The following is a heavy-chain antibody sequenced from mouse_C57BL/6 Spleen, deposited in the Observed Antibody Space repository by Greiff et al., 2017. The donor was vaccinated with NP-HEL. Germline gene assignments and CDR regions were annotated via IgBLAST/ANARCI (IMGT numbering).Heavy chain of an antibody. J-gene: IGHJ2*01. Sequence: EVQVVESGGGLVKPGGSLKLSCAASGFTFSSYAMSWVRQTPEKRLEWVATISDGGSYTYYPDNVKGRFTISRDNAKNNLYLQMSHLKSEDTAMYYCARDPYGSVFDYWGQGTTLTVSS. CDR3: ARDPYGSVFDY. D-gene: IGHD1-1*01. CDR2: ISDGGSYT. V-gene: IGHV5-4*01. CDR1: GFTFSSYA.